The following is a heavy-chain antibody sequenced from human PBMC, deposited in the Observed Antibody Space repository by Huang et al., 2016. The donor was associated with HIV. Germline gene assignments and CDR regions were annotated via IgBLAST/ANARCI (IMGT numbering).Heavy chain of an antibody. CDR2: IKQDGSEK. CDR3: ATKASAMDI. Sequence: LVESGGGVVQPGGSRRLSWAGSTATFNAYWMSWVRQRPGQGLEWVANIKQDGSEKYYMDSVEGRFNISRDNVKKLLFLEMNNLRVADTAVYYCATKASAMDIWGQGTTVIVSS. CDR1: TATFNAYW. D-gene: IGHD1-7*01. V-gene: IGHV3-7*01. J-gene: IGHJ6*02.